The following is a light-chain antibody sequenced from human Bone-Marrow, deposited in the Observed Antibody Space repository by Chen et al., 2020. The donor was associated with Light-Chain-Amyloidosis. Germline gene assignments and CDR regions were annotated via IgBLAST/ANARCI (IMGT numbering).Light chain of an antibody. CDR3: QVWDRSSDRPV. CDR1: NIGSTR. Sequence: YVLTQPSSVSVAPGKTATTACGGNNIGSTRVHWYQQTPGQAPLLVVYDDSDRPSGIPERLSGSNTGNTATLTISRVEAGDEADYYCQVWDRSSDRPVFGGGTKLTVL. CDR2: DDS. V-gene: IGLV3-21*03. J-gene: IGLJ3*02.